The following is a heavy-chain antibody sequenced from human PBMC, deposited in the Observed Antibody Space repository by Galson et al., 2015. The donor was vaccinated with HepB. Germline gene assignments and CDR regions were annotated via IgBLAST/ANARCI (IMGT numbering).Heavy chain of an antibody. D-gene: IGHD6-19*01. V-gene: IGHV1-18*04. CDR2: ISAYNGNT. Sequence: VKVSCKASGYTFTSYGISWVRQAPGQGLEWMGWISAYNGNTNYAQKLQGRVTMTTDTSTSTAYMELRSLRSDDTAVYYCARDRTLGSSSGSRRGIFAYWAQGTLVPVS. CDR3: ARDRTLGSSSGSRRGIFAY. CDR1: GYTFTSYG. J-gene: IGHJ4*02.